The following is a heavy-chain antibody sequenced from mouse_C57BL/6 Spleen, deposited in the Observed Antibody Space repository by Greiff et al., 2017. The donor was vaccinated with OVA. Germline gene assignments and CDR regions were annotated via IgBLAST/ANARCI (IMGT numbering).Heavy chain of an antibody. CDR3: ARRTGTVFDY. V-gene: IGHV5-17*01. CDR2: ISSGSSTI. CDR1: GFTFSDYG. Sequence: EVMLVESGGGLVKPGGSLKLSCAASGFTFSDYGMHWVRQAPEKGLEWVAYISSGSSTIYYADTVKGRFTISRDNAKNTLFLQMTSLRSEDTAMYYCARRTGTVFDYWGQGTTLTVSS. D-gene: IGHD4-1*01. J-gene: IGHJ2*01.